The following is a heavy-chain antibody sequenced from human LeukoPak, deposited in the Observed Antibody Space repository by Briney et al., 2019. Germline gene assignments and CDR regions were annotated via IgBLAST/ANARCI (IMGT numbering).Heavy chain of an antibody. CDR3: AKSTRERSESYYYYNYMDV. CDR1: GFTFTTYA. D-gene: IGHD2/OR15-2a*01. CDR2: ISGSGVIT. V-gene: IGHV3-23*01. J-gene: IGHJ6*03. Sequence: GGSLRLSCATSGFTFTTYAMNWVRQAPGKGLERVSGISGSGVITYYTDSVKGRFTISRDNSKNTLYLQMNSLRAEDTAVYYCAKSTRERSESYYYYNYMDVWGKGTTVTVSS.